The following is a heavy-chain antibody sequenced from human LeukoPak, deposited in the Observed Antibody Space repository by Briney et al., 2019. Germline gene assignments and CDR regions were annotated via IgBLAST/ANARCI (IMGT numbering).Heavy chain of an antibody. CDR3: ARGVSSGRYTYFDY. CDR2: IFSGGSK. D-gene: IGHD6-19*01. V-gene: IGHV3-53*01. Sequence: GGSLRLSCAASGFTVSSNYMSWVRQAPGKGLEWVAIIFSGGSKYYAESVEGRFTISRDNSKNTLDLQMNSLRAEDTAIYYCARGVSSGRYTYFDYWGQGTLVTVSS. CDR1: GFTVSSNY. J-gene: IGHJ4*02.